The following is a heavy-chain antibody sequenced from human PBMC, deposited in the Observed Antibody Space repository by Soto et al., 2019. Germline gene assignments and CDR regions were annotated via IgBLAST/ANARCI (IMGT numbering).Heavy chain of an antibody. CDR2: ISAYNGNT. D-gene: IGHD4-17*01. Sequence: ASVKVSCKASGYTFTSYGISWVRQAPGQGLEWMGWISAYNGNTNYAQKLQGRATMTTDTSTSTAYMELRSLRSDDTAVYYCARDLEDYGDYPSASSAVPLFDYWGQGTLVTVSS. CDR3: ARDLEDYGDYPSASSAVPLFDY. V-gene: IGHV1-18*01. J-gene: IGHJ4*02. CDR1: GYTFTSYG.